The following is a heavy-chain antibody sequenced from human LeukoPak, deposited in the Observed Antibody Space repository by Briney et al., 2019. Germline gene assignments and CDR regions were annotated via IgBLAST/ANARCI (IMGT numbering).Heavy chain of an antibody. D-gene: IGHD2-15*01. CDR2: IYTSGST. Sequence: SETLSLTCTVSGASISNYYWSWIRQPAGKGLEWIGRIYTSGSTNYNPSLKSRVTMSLDMSKNQFSLKLNSVTAADTAVYYCARDLVAFDYWGQGALVIVSS. V-gene: IGHV4-4*07. CDR1: GASISNYY. J-gene: IGHJ4*02. CDR3: ARDLVAFDY.